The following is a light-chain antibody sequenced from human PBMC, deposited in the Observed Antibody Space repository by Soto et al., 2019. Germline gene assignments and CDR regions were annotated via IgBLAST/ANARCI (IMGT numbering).Light chain of an antibody. Sequence: QSVLTQPASVSGSPGQSITISCTGTSRDVGSYNFVSWYQQHPGKAPKFIIYEGTKRPSGVSNRFSGSKSGNTASLTISGLQAEDEADYYCCSYAGADTFVIFGGGTKLTVL. J-gene: IGLJ2*01. CDR1: SRDVGSYNF. V-gene: IGLV2-23*03. CDR2: EGT. CDR3: CSYAGADTFVI.